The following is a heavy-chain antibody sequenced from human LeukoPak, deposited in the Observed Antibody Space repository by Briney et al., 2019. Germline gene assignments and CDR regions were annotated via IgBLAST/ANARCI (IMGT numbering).Heavy chain of an antibody. CDR3: ARGGGRGYYDTSGYFFDY. V-gene: IGHV4-39*07. Sequence: SETLSLTCTVSGGSISSSSYYWGWIRQPPGKGLEWIGSIYYSGSTYYNPSLKSRVTISVDTSKNQFSLKLSSVAAADTAIYYCARGGGRGYYDTSGYFFDYWGQGTLVTVSS. CDR2: IYYSGST. D-gene: IGHD3-22*01. J-gene: IGHJ4*02. CDR1: GGSISSSSYY.